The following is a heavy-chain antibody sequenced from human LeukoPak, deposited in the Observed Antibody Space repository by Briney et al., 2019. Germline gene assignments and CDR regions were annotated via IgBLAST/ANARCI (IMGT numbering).Heavy chain of an antibody. V-gene: IGHV1-24*01. D-gene: IGHD3-22*01. J-gene: IGHJ4*02. CDR1: GYTLTELS. CDR2: FDPEDGET. CDR3: ARDYYYDSSGYY. Sequence: GASVKVSCKVSGYTLTELSMHWVRQAPGKGLEWMGGFDPEDGETIYAQKLQGRVTMTTDTSTSTAYMELRSLRSDDTAVYYCARDYYYDSSGYYWGQGTLVTVSS.